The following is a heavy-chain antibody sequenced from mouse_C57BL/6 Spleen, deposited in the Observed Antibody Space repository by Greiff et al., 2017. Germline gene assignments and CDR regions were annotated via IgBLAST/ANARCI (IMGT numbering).Heavy chain of an antibody. CDR1: GYTFTSYW. J-gene: IGHJ3*01. CDR2: IHPSDSDT. D-gene: IGHD1-1*01. V-gene: IGHV1-74*01. Sequence: QVQLQQPGAELVKPGASVKVSCKASGYTFTSYWMHWVKQRPGQGLEWIGRIHPSDSDTNYNQKFKGKATLTVDKSSSTAYMQLSSLTSEDSAVYDCAMEYGSSYSGTWYADWGQGTLVTVAA. CDR3: AMEYGSSYSGTWYAD.